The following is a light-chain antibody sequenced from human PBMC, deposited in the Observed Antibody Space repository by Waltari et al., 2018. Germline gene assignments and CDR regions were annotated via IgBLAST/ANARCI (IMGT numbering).Light chain of an antibody. J-gene: IGLJ3*02. CDR2: LNSDGSH. Sequence: QLVLTQSPSASASLGASVKLPCTLSSGPSSYAIAWHQQQPEKGPRYLMKLNSDGSHSKGDGIPDRFSGSSSGAERYLTISSLQSEDEADYYCQTWGTGIWVFGGGTKLTVL. CDR1: SGPSSYA. CDR3: QTWGTGIWV. V-gene: IGLV4-69*01.